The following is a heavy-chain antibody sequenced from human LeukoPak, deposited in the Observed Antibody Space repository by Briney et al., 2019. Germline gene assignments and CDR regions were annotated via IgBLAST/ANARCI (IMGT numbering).Heavy chain of an antibody. J-gene: IGHJ3*02. CDR1: GFTFSSYA. D-gene: IGHD5-24*01. V-gene: IGHV3-23*01. Sequence: GGSLRLSCAASGFTFSSYAMSWVRQAPGKGLEWVSAISGSGGRTYYADSVKGRFTISRDNSKNTLYLQMNSLRAEDTAVYYCARARWPTDAFDIWGQGTMVTVSS. CDR3: ARARWPTDAFDI. CDR2: ISGSGGRT.